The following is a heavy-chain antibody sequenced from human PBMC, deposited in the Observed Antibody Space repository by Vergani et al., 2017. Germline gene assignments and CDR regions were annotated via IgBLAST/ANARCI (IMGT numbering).Heavy chain of an antibody. D-gene: IGHD3-10*01. V-gene: IGHV1-69*06. Sequence: QVQLVQSGAEVKKPGSSVKVSCKASGGTFSSYAISWVRQAPGQGLEWMGGIIPIFGTANYAQKFQGRVTITADKSTSTAYMELSSLRSEDTAVYYCARDGDGSGSYLPTDYYYYGMDVWGQGTTVTVSS. CDR2: IIPIFGTA. CDR3: ARDGDGSGSYLPTDYYYYGMDV. CDR1: GGTFSSYA. J-gene: IGHJ6*02.